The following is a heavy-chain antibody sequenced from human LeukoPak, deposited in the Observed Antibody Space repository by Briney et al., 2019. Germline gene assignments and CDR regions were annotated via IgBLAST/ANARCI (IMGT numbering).Heavy chain of an antibody. Sequence: ASETLSLTCTVSGGSISSSSYYWGWIRQPPGKGLEWIGSIYYSGSTYYNPSLKSRVTISVDTSKNQFSLKLSSVTAADTAVYYCARHAPSGYYYDSSGYYYTWFDPWGQGTLVTVSS. CDR3: ARHAPSGYYYDSSGYYYTWFDP. J-gene: IGHJ5*02. CDR2: IYYSGST. V-gene: IGHV4-39*01. CDR1: GGSISSSSYY. D-gene: IGHD3-22*01.